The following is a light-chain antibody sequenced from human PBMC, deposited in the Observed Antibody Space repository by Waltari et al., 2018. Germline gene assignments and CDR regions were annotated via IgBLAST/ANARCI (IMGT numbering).Light chain of an antibody. J-gene: IGLJ2*01. Sequence: QSVVTQPPSASGTPGQRVTISGSGSGAHAGSKSLYWYQQYPGTAPKVLIYRNNQRPSGVPDRFSGSKSGTSASLAISGLRSEDEADYYCAAWDDSLSGVVFGGGTKLTVL. V-gene: IGLV1-47*01. CDR3: AAWDDSLSGVV. CDR1: GAHAGSKS. CDR2: RNN.